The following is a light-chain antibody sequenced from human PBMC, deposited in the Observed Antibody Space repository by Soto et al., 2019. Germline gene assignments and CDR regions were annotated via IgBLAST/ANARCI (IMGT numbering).Light chain of an antibody. Sequence: QSVLTQPPSASGTPGQRVTISCSGSSSNIGSNYVYWYQQLPGTAPKLLIYRNNQRPSGVPDRFSGSKSGTSASLAISGLRSEDEAAYYCAAWDDSLSGDVVFGGGTQLTVL. CDR2: RNN. CDR3: AAWDDSLSGDVV. V-gene: IGLV1-47*01. J-gene: IGLJ2*01. CDR1: SSNIGSNY.